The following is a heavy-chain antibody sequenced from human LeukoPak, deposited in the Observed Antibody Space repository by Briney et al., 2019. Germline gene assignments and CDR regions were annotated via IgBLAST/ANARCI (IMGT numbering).Heavy chain of an antibody. V-gene: IGHV4-59*01. CDR3: ARVGTLCSSSWYWFDP. J-gene: IGHJ5*02. CDR2: IYYSGST. D-gene: IGHD6-13*01. CDR1: GGSISSYY. Sequence: KPSETLSLTCTVSGGSISSYYWSWIRQPPGKGLEWIGYIYYSGSTNYNPSLKSRATISVDTSKNQFSLKLSSVTAADTAVYYCARVGTLCSSSWYWFDPWGQGTLVTVSS.